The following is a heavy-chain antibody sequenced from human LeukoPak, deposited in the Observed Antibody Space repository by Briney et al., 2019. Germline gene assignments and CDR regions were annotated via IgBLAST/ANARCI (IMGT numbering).Heavy chain of an antibody. CDR3: ARDVGGLDY. V-gene: IGHV3-11*01. J-gene: IGHJ4*02. Sequence: GGSLRLSCAASLFSFSDFSMAWIRQAPGKGLEWVSYISRDSTTMYSADSVKGRFTISRDNGKNSLYLQMNSLRAEDTAVYYCARDVGGLDYWGQGTLVTVSS. CDR2: ISRDSTTM. D-gene: IGHD2-15*01. CDR1: LFSFSDFS.